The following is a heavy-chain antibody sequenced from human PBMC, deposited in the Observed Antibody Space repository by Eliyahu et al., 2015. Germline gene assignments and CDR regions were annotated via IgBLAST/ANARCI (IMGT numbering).Heavy chain of an antibody. D-gene: IGHD2-15*01. V-gene: IGHV3-9*01. CDR1: GFTFVDYA. CDR2: ISWNSGSI. J-gene: IGHJ5*02. CDR3: AKVSAADFHYNWFDP. Sequence: EVQLVESGGTLVQPGRSLRXSCXXPGFTFVDYAMXWVRQAPGKGLEWVSGISWNSGSIGYADSVKGRFTVSRDNAKNSLYLQINSLKAEDTALYYCAKVSAADFHYNWFDPWGQGTLVTVSS.